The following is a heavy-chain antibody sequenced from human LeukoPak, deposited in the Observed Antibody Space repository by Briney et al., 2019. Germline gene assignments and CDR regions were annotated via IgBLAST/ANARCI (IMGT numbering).Heavy chain of an antibody. CDR1: GFTFSRYD. V-gene: IGHV3-13*01. CDR3: ARDRPDDSSGYYSVVYMDV. D-gene: IGHD3-22*01. Sequence: AGGSLRLSCAASGFTFSRYDMHWVRQPTGKGLEWVSGIGTAGEIYYPGSVKGRFTISRENAKNSLYLQMNSLRAEDTAVYYCARDRPDDSSGYYSVVYMDVWGKGTTVTVSS. CDR2: IGTAGEI. J-gene: IGHJ6*03.